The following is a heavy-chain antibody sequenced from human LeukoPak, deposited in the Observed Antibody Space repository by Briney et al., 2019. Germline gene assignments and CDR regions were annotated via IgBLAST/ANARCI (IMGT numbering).Heavy chain of an antibody. Sequence: ASVKVSCKASGGTFSSYAISWVRQALGQGLEWMGGIIPIFGTANYAQKFQGRVTITADESTSTAYMELSSLRSEDTAVYYCATPAGKWEEVNWFDPWGQGTLVTVSS. CDR3: ATPAGKWEEVNWFDP. V-gene: IGHV1-69*13. D-gene: IGHD1-26*01. CDR2: IIPIFGTA. J-gene: IGHJ5*02. CDR1: GGTFSSYA.